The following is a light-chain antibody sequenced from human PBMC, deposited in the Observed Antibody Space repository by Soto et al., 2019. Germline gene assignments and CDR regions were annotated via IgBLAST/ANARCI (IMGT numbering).Light chain of an antibody. CDR3: QQYGGSPRT. Sequence: SPATLSVYQGERATLSCRASQTVSSNLAWYQQKPGQAPRLLIYGASSRATGIPDRFSGSGSGTDFTLTITRLEPEDFAVYYCQQYGGSPRTFGQGTKVDIK. V-gene: IGKV3-20*01. CDR1: QTVSSN. J-gene: IGKJ1*01. CDR2: GAS.